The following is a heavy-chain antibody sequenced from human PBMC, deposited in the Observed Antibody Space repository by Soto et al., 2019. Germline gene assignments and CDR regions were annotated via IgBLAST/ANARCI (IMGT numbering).Heavy chain of an antibody. V-gene: IGHV3-33*01. CDR1: GFTFSSYG. Sequence: GGSLRLSCAASGFTFSSYGMHWVRQAPGKGLEWVAVIWYDGSNKYYADSVKGRFTISRDNSKNTLYLQMNSLRAEDTAVYYCASSPGLYDSSGYFDYWGQGTLVTVSS. D-gene: IGHD3-22*01. CDR3: ASSPGLYDSSGYFDY. CDR2: IWYDGSNK. J-gene: IGHJ4*02.